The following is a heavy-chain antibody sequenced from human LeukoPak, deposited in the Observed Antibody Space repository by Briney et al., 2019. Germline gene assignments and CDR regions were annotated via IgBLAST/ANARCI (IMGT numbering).Heavy chain of an antibody. CDR3: ARQLGYCSGGSCSDY. D-gene: IGHD2-15*01. J-gene: IGHJ4*02. Sequence: PSETLSLTCAVYGGSFSGYYWSWIRQPPGKGLEWIGEINHSGSTNYNPSLKSRVTISVDTSKNQFSLKLSSVTAADTAVYYCARQLGYCSGGSCSDYWGQGTLVTVSS. CDR1: GGSFSGYY. V-gene: IGHV4-34*01. CDR2: INHSGST.